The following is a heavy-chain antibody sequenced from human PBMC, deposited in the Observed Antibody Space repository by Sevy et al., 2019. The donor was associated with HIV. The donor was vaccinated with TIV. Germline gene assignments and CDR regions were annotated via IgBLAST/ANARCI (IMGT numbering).Heavy chain of an antibody. CDR3: TTGRAAYSYGYFYYAMDV. Sequence: GGSLRLSCASSGIIFKNAWMNWVRQVPGRGLEWVGRIKSKSDGETTDYSAPVRGRFTISSYDSKNTLYLQMSSLKAEDTDVYFCTTGRAAYSYGYFYYAMDVWGQGTTVTVSS. CDR1: GIIFKNAW. J-gene: IGHJ6*02. D-gene: IGHD5-18*01. V-gene: IGHV3-15*01. CDR2: IKSKSDGETT.